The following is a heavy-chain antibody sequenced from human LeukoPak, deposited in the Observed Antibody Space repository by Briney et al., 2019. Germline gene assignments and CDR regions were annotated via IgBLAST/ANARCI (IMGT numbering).Heavy chain of an antibody. D-gene: IGHD6-25*01. CDR1: GGSISSSSYY. CDR2: IYYRGST. V-gene: IGHV4-39*01. Sequence: SETLSLTCTVSGGSISSSSYYWGWIRQPPGKGLEWIGSIYYRGSTYYNPSLKSRVTISVDTSKYQFSLKLSSVTAADTAVYYCARHNSGMEVGYWGQGTLVTVSS. CDR3: ARHNSGMEVGY. J-gene: IGHJ4*02.